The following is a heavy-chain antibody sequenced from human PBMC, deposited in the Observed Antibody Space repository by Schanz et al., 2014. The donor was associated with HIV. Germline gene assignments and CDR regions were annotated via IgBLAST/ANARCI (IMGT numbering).Heavy chain of an antibody. CDR3: ARGQRQRYYDSGGGGADS. Sequence: QLQLQESGPGLVKPSETLSLTCSVSGDSISNTTHYWGWIRQPPGKGLEWIGSAHHSGSTYYTPTTKRGFTISVAAPKNRVSWKRSCGTAADTAVDYCARGQRQRYYDSGGGGADSWGRGTLVTVSS. CDR1: GDSISNTTHY. D-gene: IGHD3-22*01. V-gene: IGHV4-39*01. J-gene: IGHJ4*02. CDR2: AHHSGST.